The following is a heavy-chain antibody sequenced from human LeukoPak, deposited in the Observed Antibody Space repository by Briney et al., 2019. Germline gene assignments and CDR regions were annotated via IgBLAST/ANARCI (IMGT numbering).Heavy chain of an antibody. Sequence: ASVKVSCKASGYTFTSYGISWVRQAPGQGLEWMGWISAYNGNTNYAQKVQGRVTMTTDTSTSTAYMELRSLRPDDTAVYYCARDGFGQWLVGDNWFDPWGQGTLVTVSS. V-gene: IGHV1-18*01. CDR1: GYTFTSYG. J-gene: IGHJ5*02. CDR2: ISAYNGNT. CDR3: ARDGFGQWLVGDNWFDP. D-gene: IGHD6-19*01.